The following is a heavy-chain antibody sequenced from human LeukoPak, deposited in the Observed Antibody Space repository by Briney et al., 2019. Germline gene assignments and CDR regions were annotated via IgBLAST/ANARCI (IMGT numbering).Heavy chain of an antibody. Sequence: PSETLSLTCTVSGGSISSGSYYWNWIRQPAGKGLEWIGHIYTSGSTNYNPSLKSRVTISVDTSKNQFSLKLSSVTAADTAVYYCARVVSSWYWFDPWGQGTLVTVSS. D-gene: IGHD6-19*01. J-gene: IGHJ5*02. V-gene: IGHV4-61*09. CDR2: IYTSGST. CDR3: ARVVSSWYWFDP. CDR1: GGSISSGSYY.